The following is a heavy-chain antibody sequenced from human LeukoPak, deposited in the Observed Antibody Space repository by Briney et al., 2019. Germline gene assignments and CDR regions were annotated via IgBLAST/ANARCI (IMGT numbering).Heavy chain of an antibody. J-gene: IGHJ4*02. V-gene: IGHV1-46*01. CDR1: GYTFTRYY. CDR2: INPSGGST. D-gene: IGHD3-10*01. Sequence: ASVKVSCKASGYTFTRYYMHWVRQAPGQGLEWMGIINPSGGSTSYAQKFQERVTITRDMSTSTAYMELSSLRSEDTAVYYCAALYGSGRVEDYWGQGTLVTVSS. CDR3: AALYGSGRVEDY.